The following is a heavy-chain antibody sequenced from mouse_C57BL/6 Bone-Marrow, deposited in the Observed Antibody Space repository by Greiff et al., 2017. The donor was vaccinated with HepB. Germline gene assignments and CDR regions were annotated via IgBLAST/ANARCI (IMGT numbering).Heavy chain of an antibody. CDR2: INYSGTI. D-gene: IGHD2-3*01. Sequence: DVKLQESGPGLVKPSQTVFLTCTVTGISITTGNYRWSWIRQFPGNKMEWIGYINYSGTITYNPSRTSRTTITRAAPKNQFFLEMKSLTADDTATNYCARDRWELYFDDWGQGTTLTVSS. CDR3: ARDRWELYFDD. V-gene: IGHV3-5*01. J-gene: IGHJ2*01. CDR1: GISITTGNYR.